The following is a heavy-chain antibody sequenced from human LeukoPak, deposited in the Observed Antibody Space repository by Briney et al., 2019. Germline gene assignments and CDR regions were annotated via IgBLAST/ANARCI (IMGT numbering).Heavy chain of an antibody. D-gene: IGHD4-17*01. CDR2: IYHSGST. Sequence: SETLSLTCTVSGVSISSYYWSWIRQPPGKGLEWIGYIYHSGSTYYNPSLKSRVTISVDRSKNQFSLKLSSVTAADTAVYYCARGPLGIDYGDYYFDYWGQGALVTVSS. V-gene: IGHV4-59*12. J-gene: IGHJ4*02. CDR1: GVSISSYY. CDR3: ARGPLGIDYGDYYFDY.